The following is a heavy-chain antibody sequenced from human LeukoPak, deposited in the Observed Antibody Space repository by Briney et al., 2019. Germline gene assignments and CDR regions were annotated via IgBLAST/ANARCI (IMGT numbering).Heavy chain of an antibody. CDR2: INHSGST. Sequence: YPSETLSLTCAVYGGSFSGYYWSWIRQSPGKGLEWIGEINHSGSTNYNPSLKSRVIISVDTSKNQFSLKLGSVTAADTAVYYCTYSGSNYPDYWGQGTLVTVSS. CDR1: GGSFSGYY. J-gene: IGHJ4*02. CDR3: TYSGSNYPDY. V-gene: IGHV4-34*01. D-gene: IGHD1-26*01.